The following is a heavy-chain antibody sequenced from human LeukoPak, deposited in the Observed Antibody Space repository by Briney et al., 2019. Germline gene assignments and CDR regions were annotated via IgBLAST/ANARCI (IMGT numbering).Heavy chain of an antibody. Sequence: PSETLSLTCTVSGYSISSGYYWGWIRPPPGKGLEWIGSIYHSGSTYYNPSLKSRVTISVDTSKNQFSLKLSFVTAADTAVYYCARVAAEWLRLVYFDYWGQGTLVTVSS. CDR3: ARVAAEWLRLVYFDY. V-gene: IGHV4-38-2*02. CDR1: GYSISSGYY. J-gene: IGHJ4*02. CDR2: IYHSGST. D-gene: IGHD5-12*01.